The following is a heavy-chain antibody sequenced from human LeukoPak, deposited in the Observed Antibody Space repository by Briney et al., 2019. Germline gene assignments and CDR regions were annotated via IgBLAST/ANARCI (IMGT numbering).Heavy chain of an antibody. CDR3: AKSPVSSCRGSFCYPFDY. Sequence: GGSLRLSCAASGFSFSVFWMHWVRQAPGKGPVWVSRIKTDGSITDYADSVKGRFTISRDNAKNTLYLQMNTLRAEDTAVYFCAKSPVSSCRGSFCYPFDYWGQGNLVTVSS. CDR1: GFSFSVFW. CDR2: IKTDGSIT. J-gene: IGHJ4*02. D-gene: IGHD2-15*01. V-gene: IGHV3-74*01.